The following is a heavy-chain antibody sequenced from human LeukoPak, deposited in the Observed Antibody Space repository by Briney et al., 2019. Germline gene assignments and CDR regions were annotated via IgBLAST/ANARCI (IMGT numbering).Heavy chain of an antibody. CDR1: GYSFNTYS. V-gene: IGHV1-18*01. CDR3: ARAVGRITFYRGDDL. CDR2: ISALNGNT. Sequence: WASVTISCKASGYSFNTYSVNWVRQAPGEGFEWMGWISALNGNTNYAQKFRDRVTMTTDTSTSTAYMELRSLRSDDTALYFCARAVGRITFYRGDDLWGQGTLVTVSS. J-gene: IGHJ5*02. D-gene: IGHD2/OR15-2a*01.